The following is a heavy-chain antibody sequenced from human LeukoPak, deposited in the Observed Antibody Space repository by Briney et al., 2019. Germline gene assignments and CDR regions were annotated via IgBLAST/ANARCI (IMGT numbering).Heavy chain of an antibody. Sequence: MPSETLSLTCTVSGGSISSYYWSWIRQPPGKGLEWIGYIYYSGSTNYNPSLKSRVTISVDTSKNQSSLKLSSVTAADTAVYYCARHQRWFDPWGQGTLVTVSS. CDR3: ARHQRWFDP. CDR1: GGSISSYY. CDR2: IYYSGST. V-gene: IGHV4-59*08. J-gene: IGHJ5*02.